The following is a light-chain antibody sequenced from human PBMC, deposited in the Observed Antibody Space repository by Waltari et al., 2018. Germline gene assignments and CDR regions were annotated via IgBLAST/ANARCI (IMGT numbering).Light chain of an antibody. J-gene: IGKJ3*01. V-gene: IGKV2-28*01. CDR3: MQGRQTPLT. Sequence: IVMTQSPLSLPVTPREPASISCRSRQSLMNRAGHNILNWYLEKPGQSPQLLMYWGYNRASGVPDRFSGSGSGTDCTLEISRVEAEDVGVYYCMQGRQTPLTFGPGTKVVI. CDR2: WGY. CDR1: QSLMNRAGHNI.